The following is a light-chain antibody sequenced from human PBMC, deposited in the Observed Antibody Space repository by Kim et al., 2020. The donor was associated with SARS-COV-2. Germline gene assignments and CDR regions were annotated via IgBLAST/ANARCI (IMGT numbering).Light chain of an antibody. J-gene: IGKJ4*01. CDR2: GAS. CDR1: QSVGTN. V-gene: IGKV3-15*01. Sequence: EIVMTQSPDTLSASPGERATLSCRASQSVGTNLAWYQQKPGQAPRLLISGASTRATDLPARFSGSGSGTEFTLTINSLQSEDFAVYYCQHYSNWPLTFGGGTKVDIK. CDR3: QHYSNWPLT.